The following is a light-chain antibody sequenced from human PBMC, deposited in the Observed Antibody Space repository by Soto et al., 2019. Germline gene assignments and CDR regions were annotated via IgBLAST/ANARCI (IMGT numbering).Light chain of an antibody. V-gene: IGKV3-11*01. CDR2: DAS. J-gene: IGKJ4*01. Sequence: EIVLTQSPVTLSLSPGERATLSCRASQSISKYLAWYQQKPGQAPRLLIYDASNRAAGIPARFTGSGSGTDFTLTISSLDPEDFAVYYCQHRSNWRVTFGGGTKGEIK. CDR1: QSISKY. CDR3: QHRSNWRVT.